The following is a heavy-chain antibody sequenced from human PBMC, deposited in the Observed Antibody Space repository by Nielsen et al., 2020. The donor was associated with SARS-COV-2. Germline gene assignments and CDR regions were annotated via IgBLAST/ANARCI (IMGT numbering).Heavy chain of an antibody. CDR3: ARLNSAYAA. Sequence: GESLKISCAASGFTFSSFHMHWVRQAPGKGLVWVSRVTNDERGTTYADSVKGRFTISRDNAKNTLYLQMNSLRAEDTAVYYCARLNSAYAAWGQGTLVTVSS. CDR2: VTNDERGT. CDR1: GFTFSSFH. D-gene: IGHD5-12*01. J-gene: IGHJ5*02. V-gene: IGHV3-74*01.